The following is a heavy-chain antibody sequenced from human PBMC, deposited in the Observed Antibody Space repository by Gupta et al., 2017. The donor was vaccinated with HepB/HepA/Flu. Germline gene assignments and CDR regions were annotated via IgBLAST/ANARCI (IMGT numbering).Heavy chain of an antibody. J-gene: IGHJ4*02. D-gene: IGHD3-3*01. CDR2: IRGSGGST. Sequence: EVQLLESGGGLVQPGGSLRLSCAASGFPFSSYAMSWVRQAPGKGLEWVSAIRGSGGSTYYADAVKGRFTISRDNSKNTLYLQMNSLRAEDTAVYYCAKDLGDYDFWSGYPRSNYFDYWGQGTLVTVSS. CDR3: AKDLGDYDFWSGYPRSNYFDY. V-gene: IGHV3-23*01. CDR1: GFPFSSYA.